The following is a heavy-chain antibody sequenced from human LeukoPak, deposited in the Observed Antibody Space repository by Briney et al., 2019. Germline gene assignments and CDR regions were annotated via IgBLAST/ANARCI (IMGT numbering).Heavy chain of an antibody. J-gene: IGHJ6*03. CDR2: IRYDGGET. D-gene: IGHD6-19*01. CDR3: ARIAVPYYYYYMDV. Sequence: GGSLRLSCGASGFTFNRRGMHWVRQAPGKGLEWVAFIRYDGGETFYADFVKGRFTISRDNSKNTLSLQLSSLRAEDTAVYYAARIAVPYYYYYMDVWAKGPRSPSP. V-gene: IGHV3-30*02. CDR1: GFTFNRRG.